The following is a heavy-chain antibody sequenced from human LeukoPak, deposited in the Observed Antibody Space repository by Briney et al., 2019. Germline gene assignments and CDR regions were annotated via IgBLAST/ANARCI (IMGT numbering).Heavy chain of an antibody. V-gene: IGHV3-53*01. CDR2: IYSGGST. CDR3: AREGIAAAGLGNWFDP. Sequence: GGSLRLSCAASGFTFSSYWMHWVRQAPGKGLEWVSVIYSGGSTYYADSVKGRFTISRDNSKNTLYLQMNSLRAEDTAVYYCAREGIAAAGLGNWFDPWGQGTLVTVSS. CDR1: GFTFSSYW. J-gene: IGHJ5*02. D-gene: IGHD6-13*01.